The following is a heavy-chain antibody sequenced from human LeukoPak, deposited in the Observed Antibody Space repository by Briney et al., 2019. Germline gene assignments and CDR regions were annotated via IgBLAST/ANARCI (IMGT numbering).Heavy chain of an antibody. Sequence: SVKVSCKASGGTFSSYAISCVRQAPGQGLEWMGRIIPIFGTANYAQKFQGRVTITTDESTSTAYMELSSLRSEDTAVYYCARVPLSGYYDSSGYMSHWGQGTLVTVSS. J-gene: IGHJ4*02. V-gene: IGHV1-69*05. D-gene: IGHD3-22*01. CDR1: GGTFSSYA. CDR2: IIPIFGTA. CDR3: ARVPLSGYYDSSGYMSH.